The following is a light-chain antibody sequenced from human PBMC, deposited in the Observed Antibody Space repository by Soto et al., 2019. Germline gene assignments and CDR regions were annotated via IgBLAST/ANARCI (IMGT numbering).Light chain of an antibody. CDR2: EVS. Sequence: QSVLTQPASVSGSPGQSITISCTGTSSDVGNYNLVSWYQQHPGKAPKLMIYEVSKRPSGVSNRFSGSKSGNTASLTISGLQAEDEDDYYCCSYAGGRIFYVFGTGTKLTVL. CDR1: SSDVGNYNL. J-gene: IGLJ1*01. CDR3: CSYAGGRIFYV. V-gene: IGLV2-23*02.